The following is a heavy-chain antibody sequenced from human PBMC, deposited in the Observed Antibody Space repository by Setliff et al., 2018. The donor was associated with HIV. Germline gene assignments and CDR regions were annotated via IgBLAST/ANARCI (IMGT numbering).Heavy chain of an antibody. CDR2: IYASGST. CDR3: ARDRREEGMVRGVGLYYYYMDV. D-gene: IGHD3-10*01. J-gene: IGHJ6*03. Sequence: PSETLSLTCSVSDDSISSGANYWSWIRQPAGQRLEWIGRIYASGSTNYNPSLKSRVTMSVDTSKNQFSLILSSVTAADTAVYYCARDRREEGMVRGVGLYYYYMDVWGKGTTVTVSS. CDR1: DDSISSGANY. V-gene: IGHV4-61*02.